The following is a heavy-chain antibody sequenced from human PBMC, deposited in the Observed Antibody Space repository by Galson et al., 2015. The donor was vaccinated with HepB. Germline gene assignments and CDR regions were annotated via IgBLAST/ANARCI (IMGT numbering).Heavy chain of an antibody. V-gene: IGHV3-48*01. D-gene: IGHD4-23*01. CDR3: ARGRLTVGYYNMDV. CDR1: GFTFGSYS. CDR2: ISPGSITI. J-gene: IGHJ6*02. Sequence: SLRLSCAASGFTFGSYSMNWVRQTPGKGLEWISFISPGSITIYYADSVKGRFTISIDNAKNSLYLQMNSLRAEDTAVYYCARGRLTVGYYNMDVCGQGTTVTVSS.